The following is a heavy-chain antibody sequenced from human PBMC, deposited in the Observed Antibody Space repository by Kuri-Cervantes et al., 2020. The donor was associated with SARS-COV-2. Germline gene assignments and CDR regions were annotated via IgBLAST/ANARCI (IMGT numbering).Heavy chain of an antibody. Sequence: ASVKVSCKASGYTFTSYAMHWVRQAPGQGLEWMGWINAGNGNTKYSQKFQGRVTITRDTSASTAYMELSSLRSEDTAVYYCARGIFGVVYYYYGMDVWGQGTTVTVSS. D-gene: IGHD3-3*01. V-gene: IGHV1-3*01. CDR2: INAGNGNT. CDR3: ARGIFGVVYYYYGMDV. CDR1: GYTFTSYA. J-gene: IGHJ6*02.